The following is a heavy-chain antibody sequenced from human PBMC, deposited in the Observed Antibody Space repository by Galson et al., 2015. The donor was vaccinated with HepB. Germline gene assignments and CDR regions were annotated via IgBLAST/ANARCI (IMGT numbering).Heavy chain of an antibody. CDR2: VYYSGGT. J-gene: IGHJ4*02. V-gene: IGHV4-39*01. CDR1: GGSASSNGYY. Sequence: ETLSLTCTVSGGSASSNGYYWGWIRQPPGKGLEWIGNVYYSGGTYYNPSLKSRLTISVDTPKNQFSLKLTSVTAADTAVYYCARRGALAGFYYFDYWGQGTLVPVSS. D-gene: IGHD6-19*01. CDR3: ARRGALAGFYYFDY.